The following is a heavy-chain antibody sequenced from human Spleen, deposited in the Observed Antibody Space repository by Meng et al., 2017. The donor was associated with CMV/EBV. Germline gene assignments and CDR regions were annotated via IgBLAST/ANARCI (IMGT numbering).Heavy chain of an antibody. Sequence: SCKASGYTFTDHDFHWGRQAPGQGIEWMGWIYPNSGGTHYAQKFQGRLTVTTDTSISTGYMELSSLGSDDTAVYYCARDNDWGPDYWGQGTLVTVSS. CDR2: IYPNSGGT. CDR3: ARDNDWGPDY. V-gene: IGHV1-2*02. CDR1: GYTFTDHD. D-gene: IGHD3-9*01. J-gene: IGHJ4*02.